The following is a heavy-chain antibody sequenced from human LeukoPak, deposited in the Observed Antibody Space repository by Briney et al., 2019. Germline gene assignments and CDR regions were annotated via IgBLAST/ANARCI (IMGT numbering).Heavy chain of an antibody. CDR2: IYSDGSRT. CDR1: GFTFSSFA. V-gene: IGHV3-64D*06. D-gene: IGHD6-19*01. CDR3: VKSPGSGWPV. J-gene: IGHJ4*02. Sequence: GGSLRLSCAASGFTFSSFAMHWVRQAPGKGLEYLSAIYSDGSRTYYADSVKGRFAISRDNSKNTLYFEMSSLRVEDTAVYYCVKSPGSGWPVWGQGTLLTVSS.